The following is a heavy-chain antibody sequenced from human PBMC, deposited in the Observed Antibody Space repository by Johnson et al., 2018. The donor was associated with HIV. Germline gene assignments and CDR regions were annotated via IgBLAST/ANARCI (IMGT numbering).Heavy chain of an antibody. CDR3: AREATDAFDI. V-gene: IGHV3-13*01. CDR1: GFTFRSYT. CDR2: IGTAGDT. J-gene: IGHJ3*02. D-gene: IGHD1-26*01. Sequence: EVQLVESGGGVVQPGRSLRLSCAASGFTFRSYTVHWVRQATGKGLEWVSAIGTAGDTYYPGSVKGRFTISRENAKNSLYMQMNSLRAEDTAVYYCAREATDAFDIWGQGKMVTVSS.